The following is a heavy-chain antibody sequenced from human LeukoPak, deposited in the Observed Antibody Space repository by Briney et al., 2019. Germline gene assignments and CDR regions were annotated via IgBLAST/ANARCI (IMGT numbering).Heavy chain of an antibody. D-gene: IGHD6-13*01. CDR1: GGSISSSSYY. Sequence: PSETLSLTCTVSGGSISSSSYYWGGIRQPPGKGLEWIGSIYYSGSTYYNPSLKSRVTISVDTSKNQFSLKLSSVTAADTAVYYCARRPLIAAAGAFDYWGQGTLVTVSS. CDR2: IYYSGST. CDR3: ARRPLIAAAGAFDY. J-gene: IGHJ4*02. V-gene: IGHV4-39*01.